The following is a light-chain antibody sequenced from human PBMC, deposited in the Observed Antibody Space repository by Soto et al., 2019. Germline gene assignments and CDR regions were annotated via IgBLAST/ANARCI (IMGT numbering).Light chain of an antibody. J-gene: IGKJ2*01. V-gene: IGKV1-6*01. CDR3: LQDYDYPYT. CDR2: AAS. CDR1: QGIRGD. Sequence: AIQMTQSPSSLSASVGDRVTITCRASQGIRGDLAWYQQRPGKAPKLLIYAASNLQSGVPSRFSGSGSGTDFPLIISRLQPEDFATYYCLQDYDYPYTFGQGTKLEIK.